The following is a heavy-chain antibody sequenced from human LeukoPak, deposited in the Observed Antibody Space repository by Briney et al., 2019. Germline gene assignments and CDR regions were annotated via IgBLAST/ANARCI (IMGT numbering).Heavy chain of an antibody. V-gene: IGHV3-23*01. CDR3: AKQQVTMIAXFIGGQNIEDWFDP. CDR1: GFTFSSYA. CDR2: ISGSGGST. J-gene: IGHJ5*02. Sequence: GGSLRLSCAASGFTFSSYAMSWLPQAPGKGLEWVSAISGSGGSTYYADSVKGRFTISRDNSKNTLYLQMNSLRAEDMAVYYCAKQQVTMIAXFIGGQNIEDWFDPWGQGTLVTVSS. D-gene: IGHD3-22*01.